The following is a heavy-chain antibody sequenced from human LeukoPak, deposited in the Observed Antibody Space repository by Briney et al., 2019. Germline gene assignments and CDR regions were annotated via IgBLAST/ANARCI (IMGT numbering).Heavy chain of an antibody. Sequence: PSETLSLTCTVSGGSISSYYWSWIRQPPGKGLEWIGYIYYSGSTNYNPSLKSRVTISVDTSKNQFSLKLSSVTAADTAVYYCARVKGVVIDYWGQGTLVTVSS. D-gene: IGHD3-22*01. V-gene: IGHV4-59*01. CDR1: GGSISSYY. CDR3: ARVKGVVIDY. J-gene: IGHJ4*02. CDR2: IYYSGST.